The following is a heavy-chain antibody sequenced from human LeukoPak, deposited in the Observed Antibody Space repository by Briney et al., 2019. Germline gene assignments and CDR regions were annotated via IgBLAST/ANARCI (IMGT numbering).Heavy chain of an antibody. J-gene: IGHJ3*02. CDR2: IYYSGST. CDR1: GGSISSYY. V-gene: IGHV4-59*12. Sequence: SETLSLTCTVSGGSISSYYWSWIRQPPGKGLEWIGYIYYSGSTNYSPSLKSRVTISVDTSKNQFSLKLSSVTAADTAVYYCSTRATANAFDIWGQGTMVTVSS. CDR3: STRATANAFDI. D-gene: IGHD5-18*01.